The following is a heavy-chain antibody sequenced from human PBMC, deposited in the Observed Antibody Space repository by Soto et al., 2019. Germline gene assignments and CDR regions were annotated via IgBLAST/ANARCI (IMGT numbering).Heavy chain of an antibody. J-gene: IGHJ5*02. Sequence: ASVKVSCKASGYTFTDYHIHWVRQAPGQGLEFMGWINANNGGAGSAQQFQGRVTVTRDTSITTVYMELSNLRSDDTAIYYCAREGGSETLQPSYNWFDTWGQGTLVTVSS. CDR3: AREGGSETLQPSYNWFDT. CDR2: INANNGGA. D-gene: IGHD6-25*01. V-gene: IGHV1-2*02. CDR1: GYTFTDYH.